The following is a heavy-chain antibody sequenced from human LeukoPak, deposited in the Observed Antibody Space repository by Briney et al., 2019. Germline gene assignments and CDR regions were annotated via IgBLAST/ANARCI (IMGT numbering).Heavy chain of an antibody. CDR1: EFTFSSYG. CDR2: IRYDGSNE. Sequence: PGGSLRLSCAASEFTFSSYGMHWVRQAPGKGLEWVAFIRYDGSNEYHAESVKGRFTTFRDNAKNSLFLQMNSLRAEDTAVYYCARDVGAVLGEVYFDYWGQGTLVTVSS. J-gene: IGHJ4*02. V-gene: IGHV3-30*02. D-gene: IGHD3-16*01. CDR3: ARDVGAVLGEVYFDY.